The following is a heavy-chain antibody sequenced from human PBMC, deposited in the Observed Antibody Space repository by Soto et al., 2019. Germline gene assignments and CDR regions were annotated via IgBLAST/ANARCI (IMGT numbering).Heavy chain of an antibody. CDR3: AHRILRTVFGLVTTTAIYFDF. Sequence: QITLNESGPTVVKPAETLTLTCTFSGFSLTTSGVVLGWIRQSPVKAPEWLALIYWDDDKRYSASLKSRLTITKDTSKNQVVLTMASVDPADTATYYCAHRILRTVFGLVTTTAIYFDFWGQGTPVVVSS. D-gene: IGHD3-3*01. CDR1: GFSLTTSGVV. CDR2: IYWDDDK. J-gene: IGHJ4*02. V-gene: IGHV2-5*02.